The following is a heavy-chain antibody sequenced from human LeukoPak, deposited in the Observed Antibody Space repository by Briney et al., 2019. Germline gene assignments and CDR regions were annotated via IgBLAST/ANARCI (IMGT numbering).Heavy chain of an antibody. V-gene: IGHV4-39*01. Sequence: SETLSLTCTVSGGSISSSSYFWGWIRQPPGKGLEWIGSIYYSGSTYDNPSLKSRVTISVDTSKNQFSLKLRSVTAADTAVYYCARASVVAAAYNWFDPWGQGTLVTVSS. CDR2: IYYSGST. CDR3: ARASVVAAAYNWFDP. CDR1: GGSISSSSYF. D-gene: IGHD2-15*01. J-gene: IGHJ5*02.